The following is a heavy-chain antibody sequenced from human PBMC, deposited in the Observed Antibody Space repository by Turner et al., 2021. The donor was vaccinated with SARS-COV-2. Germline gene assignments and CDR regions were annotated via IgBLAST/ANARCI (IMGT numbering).Heavy chain of an antibody. CDR2: IIPLPGIA. D-gene: IGHD2-21*02. J-gene: IGHJ2*01. V-gene: IGHV1-69*04. CDR1: GCTFSSCL. CDR3: ARPTSCGGDCYYFDL. Sequence: QVQLVQAGAELRKAGSSRKVSCRGSGCTFSSCLINWVRQAPGQGLEWMGGIIPLPGIASYAQKFQGRVTVTADTSTSTVYMELSSLRSEDTAVYYCARPTSCGGDCYYFDLWGRGTLVTVSS.